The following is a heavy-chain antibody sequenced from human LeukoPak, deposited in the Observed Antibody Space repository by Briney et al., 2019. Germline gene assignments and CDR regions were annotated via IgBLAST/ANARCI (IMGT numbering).Heavy chain of an antibody. CDR3: ARGGLAEGYYYDSSGYFKG. Sequence: ASVTVSCKASGYTFTGYYMHWVRQAPGQGLEWMGWINPNSGGTNYAQKFQGRVTMTRDTSISTAYMELSRLRSDDTAVYYCARGGLAEGYYYDSSGYFKGWGQGTLVTVSS. J-gene: IGHJ4*02. V-gene: IGHV1-2*02. CDR1: GYTFTGYY. D-gene: IGHD3-22*01. CDR2: INPNSGGT.